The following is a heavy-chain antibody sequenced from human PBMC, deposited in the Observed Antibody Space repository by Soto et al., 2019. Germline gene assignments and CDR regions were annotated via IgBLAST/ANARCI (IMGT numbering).Heavy chain of an antibody. D-gene: IGHD3-16*02. CDR3: ARDGLIGAPARTYYFDY. J-gene: IGHJ4*02. CDR1: GYTFTSYG. V-gene: IGHV1-18*01. CDR2: ISAYNGNT. Sequence: ASVKVSCKASGYTFTSYGISWVRQAPGQGLEWMGWISAYNGNTNYAQKLQGRVTITADASTSTAYMELSSLRSEDTAVYYCARDGLIGAPARTYYFDYWGQGTLVTVSS.